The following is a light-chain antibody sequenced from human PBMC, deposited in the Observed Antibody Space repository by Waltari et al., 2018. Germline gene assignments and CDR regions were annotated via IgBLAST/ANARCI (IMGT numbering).Light chain of an antibody. J-gene: IGKJ2*01. CDR1: QSISSW. Sequence: DIQMTQSPSTLSASIGDRVTISCRASQSISSWLAWYQQKPGKAPRLLISKTSTLETGVPSRFSGSGSETEFTLTINNLQPDDFATYYCQRYKIMFTFGQGTKVETK. CDR2: KTS. V-gene: IGKV1-5*03. CDR3: QRYKIMFT.